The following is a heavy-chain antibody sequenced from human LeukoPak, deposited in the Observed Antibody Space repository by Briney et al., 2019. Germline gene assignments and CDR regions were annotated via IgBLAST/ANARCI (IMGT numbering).Heavy chain of an antibody. J-gene: IGHJ5*02. CDR1: GFTFTTYT. Sequence: ASVKVSCKTSGFTFTTYTMHWVRQAPGQRLEWMGWINAANGNTQYSQKFQGRVTITRDTSASTAYMELSSLRSEDTAVYYCARVGGSYYWFDPWGQGTLVTVSS. CDR2: INAANGNT. V-gene: IGHV1-3*01. CDR3: ARVGGSYYWFDP. D-gene: IGHD1-26*01.